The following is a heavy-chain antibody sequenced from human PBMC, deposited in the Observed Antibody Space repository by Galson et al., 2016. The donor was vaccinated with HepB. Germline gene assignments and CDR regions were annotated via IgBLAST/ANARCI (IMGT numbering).Heavy chain of an antibody. Sequence: SVKVSCKASGYTFRTFAINWVRQAPGQGLEWMGWISPRNGNTKYAEAFHGRVTMTGDTSTDTAYVELRHLKSDDTAMYYCARAPYSGDYEIFDNWGQGTQVTVSS. V-gene: IGHV1-18*01. CDR1: GYTFRTFA. CDR2: ISPRNGNT. D-gene: IGHD4-17*01. J-gene: IGHJ4*02. CDR3: ARAPYSGDYEIFDN.